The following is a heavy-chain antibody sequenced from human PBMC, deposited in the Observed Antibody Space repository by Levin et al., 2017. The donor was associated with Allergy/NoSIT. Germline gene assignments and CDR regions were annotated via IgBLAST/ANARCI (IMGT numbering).Heavy chain of an antibody. CDR3: ARVIRTPGSRHYDYYMDG. CDR1: GGSISSSY. D-gene: IGHD1-1*01. CDR2: IHNSGVT. J-gene: IGHJ6*03. Sequence: SQTLSLTCTVSGGSISSSYWSWIRLPPGKGLEYIGYIHNSGVTNYNPSLKSRVTTSLDTSNNQFSLRLNSVTAADTALYYCARVIRTPGSRHYDYYMDGWGRGTTVTVS. V-gene: IGHV4-59*01.